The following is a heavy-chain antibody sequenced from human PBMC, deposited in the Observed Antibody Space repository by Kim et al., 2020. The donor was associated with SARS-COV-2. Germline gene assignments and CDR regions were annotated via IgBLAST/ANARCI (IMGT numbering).Heavy chain of an antibody. V-gene: IGHV1-8*01. D-gene: IGHD2-21*02. CDR2: MNPNSGNT. Sequence: ASVKVSCKASGYTFTSYDINWVRQATGQGLEWMGWMNPNSGNTGYAQKFQGRVTMTRNTSISTAYMELSSLRSEDTAVYYCARAIFSPIVVVTANPHFDLWGRGTLVTVSS. CDR3: ARAIFSPIVVVTANPHFDL. J-gene: IGHJ2*01. CDR1: GYTFTSYD.